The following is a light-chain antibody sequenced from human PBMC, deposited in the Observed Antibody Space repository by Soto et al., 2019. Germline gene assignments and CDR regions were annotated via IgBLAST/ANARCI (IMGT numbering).Light chain of an antibody. Sequence: EIVLAQSPGTLSLSPGERATLSCRASRSVGAYLAWYQQSPGLAPRLLVYGASSRATGIPDRFSGSGSGTDFTLTISRLDPEDFAVYFCQQYGSSPRTFGQGTKV. V-gene: IGKV3-20*01. J-gene: IGKJ1*01. CDR3: QQYGSSPRT. CDR2: GAS. CDR1: RSVGAY.